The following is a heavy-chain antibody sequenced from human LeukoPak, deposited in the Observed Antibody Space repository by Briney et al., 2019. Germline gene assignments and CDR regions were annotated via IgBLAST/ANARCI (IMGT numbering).Heavy chain of an antibody. CDR3: ARELSTVTTWFDP. Sequence: SETLSLTCTVSGGSISSYYWSWIRQPPGKGLEWIGYIYYSGSTNYNPSLKSRVTISVDTSKNQFSLKLSSVTAADTAVYYCARELSTVTTWFDPWGQGTLVTVSS. CDR1: GGSISSYY. J-gene: IGHJ5*02. V-gene: IGHV4-59*01. D-gene: IGHD4-17*01. CDR2: IYYSGST.